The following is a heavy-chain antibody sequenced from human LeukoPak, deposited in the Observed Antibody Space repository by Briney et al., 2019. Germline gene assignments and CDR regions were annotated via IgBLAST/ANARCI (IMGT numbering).Heavy chain of an antibody. D-gene: IGHD2-2*01. CDR3: ARRLTQYDCFDP. Sequence: SQTLSLTCALSGDSVSSNSVTCNWIRQSPSRGLEWLGRTYYRSTWYNDYAVSVRGRTTVNPDTSKNQFSLHLNSVTPEDTAVYYCARRLTQYDCFDPWGQGILVTVSS. CDR2: TYYRSTWYN. J-gene: IGHJ5*02. CDR1: GDSVSSNSVT. V-gene: IGHV6-1*01.